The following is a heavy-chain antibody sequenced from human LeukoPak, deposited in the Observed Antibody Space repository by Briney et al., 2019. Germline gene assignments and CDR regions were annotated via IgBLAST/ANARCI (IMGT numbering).Heavy chain of an antibody. CDR2: INPNSGGT. CDR1: EYTFTGYY. Sequence: AASVKVSCKGSEYTFTGYYRHWVRQAPGQGLEWMGRINPNSGGTDYAQKFQGRVTMTRDTSISTAYMELSRLRSDDTAIYYCVRERGGYCSRANCRAGWFDPWGQGTLVTVSS. D-gene: IGHD2-2*01. J-gene: IGHJ5*02. V-gene: IGHV1-2*06. CDR3: VRERGGYCSRANCRAGWFDP.